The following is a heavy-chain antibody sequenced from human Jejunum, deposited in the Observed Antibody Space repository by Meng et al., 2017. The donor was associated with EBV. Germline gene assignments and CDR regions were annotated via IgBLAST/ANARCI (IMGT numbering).Heavy chain of an antibody. D-gene: IGHD6-19*01. V-gene: IGHV3-15*01. Sequence: EGQLVESGGGLGPPGGSPRLSCAVAGFTFSNAWMSWVRQAPGKGPEWVARIKSKIDGGTTDYATAVKGRFTISRDDSKNTLYLQMNSLRTEDTALYYCTTNPSQWDHWGQGTLVTVSS. CDR3: TTNPSQWDH. J-gene: IGHJ4*02. CDR2: IKSKIDGGTT. CDR1: GFTFSNAW.